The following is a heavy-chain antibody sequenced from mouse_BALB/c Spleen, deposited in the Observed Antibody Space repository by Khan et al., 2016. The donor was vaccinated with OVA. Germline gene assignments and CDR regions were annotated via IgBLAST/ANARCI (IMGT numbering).Heavy chain of an antibody. J-gene: IGHJ3*01. CDR2: VNPNNGDT. CDR3: ARGYEFFPY. D-gene: IGHD2-12*01. V-gene: IGHV1-26*01. CDR1: GYSFTVYY. Sequence: VRLQQSGPDLVKPGASVKISYKASGYSFTVYYMTWVKQSHGKSPEWIGRVNPNNGDTNYNQNSKGKAILTVDKSSNTAYMELRSLTSEDSAVFYCARGYEFFPYWGQGTLVTVSA.